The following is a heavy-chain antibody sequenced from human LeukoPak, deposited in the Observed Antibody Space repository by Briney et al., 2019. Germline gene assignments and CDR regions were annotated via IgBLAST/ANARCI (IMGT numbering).Heavy chain of an antibody. V-gene: IGHV3-7*03. CDR2: IKLDGSEK. D-gene: IGHD3-3*01. CDR1: GFTFSSYA. CDR3: ARDQYDTWSRRGNFDS. J-gene: IGHJ4*02. Sequence: GGSLRLSCAASGFTFSSYAMHWVRQAPGKGLEWVANIKLDGSEKNYVDSVKGRFTISRDNTKNSLYLQMNSLRVEDTAVFYCARDQYDTWSRRGNFDSWGQGTLVIVSS.